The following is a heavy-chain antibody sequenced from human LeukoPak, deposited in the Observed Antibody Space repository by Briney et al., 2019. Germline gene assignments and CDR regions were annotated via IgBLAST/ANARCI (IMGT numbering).Heavy chain of an antibody. J-gene: IGHJ4*02. CDR3: ARGAWYNSAYTALHYFDY. D-gene: IGHD6-19*01. CDR2: TNPNNGNA. CDR1: GYTFTNYD. V-gene: IGHV1-8*01. Sequence: GASVRVSCKASGYTFTNYDINWVRQATGQGLEWMGWTNPNNGNAGYAQKFQDKVTMTRDTSISTAYMELSSLRSENTAIYYCARGAWYNSAYTALHYFDYWGQGTLVTVSS.